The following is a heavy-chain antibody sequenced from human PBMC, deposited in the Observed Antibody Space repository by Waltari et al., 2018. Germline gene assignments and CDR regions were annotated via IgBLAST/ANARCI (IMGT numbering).Heavy chain of an antibody. CDR3: ARDDIMIRAFDI. CDR1: GGSISSYY. Sequence: QVQLQESGPGLVKPSETLSLTCTVPGGSISSYYWSWIRQPPGKGLEWIGYIYYSGSTNYNPSLKSRVTISVDTSKNQFSLKLSSVTAADTAVYYCARDDIMIRAFDIWGQGTMVTVSS. CDR2: IYYSGST. J-gene: IGHJ3*02. D-gene: IGHD3-16*01. V-gene: IGHV4-59*01.